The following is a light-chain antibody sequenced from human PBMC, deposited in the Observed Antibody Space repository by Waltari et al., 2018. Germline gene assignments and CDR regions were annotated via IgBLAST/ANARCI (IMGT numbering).Light chain of an antibody. CDR1: SRDVGGYNY. V-gene: IGLV2-8*01. J-gene: IGLJ2*01. Sequence: QSALTQPPSASGSPGQSVTISCTGTSRDVGGYNYVSWYQQHPGKAPKLMIYEVSKRPSGVPDRFSGSKSGNTASLTVSGLQAEDEADYYCTSYASSNSVVFGGGTKLTVL. CDR3: TSYASSNSVV. CDR2: EVS.